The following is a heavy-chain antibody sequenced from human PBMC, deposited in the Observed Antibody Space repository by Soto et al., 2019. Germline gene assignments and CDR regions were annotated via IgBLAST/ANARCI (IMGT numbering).Heavy chain of an antibody. CDR1: GGSISSNDW. Sequence: SETLSLTCAVSGGSISSNDWWSWVRQPPGEGLEWIGEIYHSGSTNYNPSLKSRVTISLDKSKNQFPLTLRSVTAADTAVYYCARHADGTTFPDYWGQGTLVTVSS. CDR3: ARHADGTTFPDY. CDR2: IYHSGST. J-gene: IGHJ4*02. D-gene: IGHD1-1*01. V-gene: IGHV4-4*02.